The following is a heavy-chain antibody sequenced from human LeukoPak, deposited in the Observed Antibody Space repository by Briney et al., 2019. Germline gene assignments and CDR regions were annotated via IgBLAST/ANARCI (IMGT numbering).Heavy chain of an antibody. Sequence: PGGSLRLSCAASGFSFSSYWMHWVRQAPGKGLVWVSRISSDGSIINYADSVKGRFTISRDNAKNTLYLESNSLRAEDTAVYYCARDPDVGASFDYWGQGTLVTVSS. V-gene: IGHV3-74*01. CDR3: ARDPDVGASFDY. CDR1: GFSFSSYW. CDR2: ISSDGSII. J-gene: IGHJ4*02. D-gene: IGHD1-26*01.